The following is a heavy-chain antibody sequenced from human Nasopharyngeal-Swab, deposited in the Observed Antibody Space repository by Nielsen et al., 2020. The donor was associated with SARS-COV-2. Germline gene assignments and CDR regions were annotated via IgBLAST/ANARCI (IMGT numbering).Heavy chain of an antibody. D-gene: IGHD5-18*01. CDR2: ISGSGGST. CDR3: AKERSYGFGTDY. Sequence: GESLKISCAASGFTFSIYAMRWVRQAPGKGLEWVSAISGSGGSTYYADSVKGRFTISRDNSKNTLYLQMNSLRAEDTAVYYCAKERSYGFGTDYWGQGTLVTVSS. V-gene: IGHV3-23*01. J-gene: IGHJ4*02. CDR1: GFTFSIYA.